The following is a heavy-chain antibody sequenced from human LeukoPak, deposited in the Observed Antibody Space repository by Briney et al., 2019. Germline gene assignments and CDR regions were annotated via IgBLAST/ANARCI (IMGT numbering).Heavy chain of an antibody. Sequence: GASVKVSCKVSGYTLTELSMHWVRQAPGKGLEWMGGFDPEDGETIYAQKFQGRVTITADKSTSTAYMELSSLRSEDTAVYYCARVQAAHDTFDIWGQGTMVTVSS. CDR3: ARVQAAHDTFDI. J-gene: IGHJ3*02. V-gene: IGHV1-24*01. CDR1: GYTLTELS. CDR2: FDPEDGET.